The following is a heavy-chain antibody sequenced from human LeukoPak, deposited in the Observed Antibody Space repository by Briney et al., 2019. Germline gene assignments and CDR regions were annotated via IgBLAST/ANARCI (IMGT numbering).Heavy chain of an antibody. CDR3: ARYRYSSSWDYFDY. V-gene: IGHV1-18*01. J-gene: IGHJ4*02. CDR1: VYTFTSYG. D-gene: IGHD6-13*01. Sequence: GASVKVSFKAAVYTFTSYGVSWVRQAPGQGLEWMGWISAYSGNTNYAQKLQGRVTMTTDTSTSTAYMELRSLRSDDTAVYYCARYRYSSSWDYFDYWGQGTLVTVSS. CDR2: ISAYSGNT.